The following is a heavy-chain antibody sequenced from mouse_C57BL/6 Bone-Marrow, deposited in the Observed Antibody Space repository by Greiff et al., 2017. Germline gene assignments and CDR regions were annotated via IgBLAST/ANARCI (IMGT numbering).Heavy chain of an antibody. CDR3: ARHERYYDYEGYFDY. Sequence: VKLQQSRAELVKPGASVKLSCKASGYIFTEYTIHWVKQRSGQGLEWIGWFYPGSGSIKYNERFKDKATLTADKSSNTVYMELSRLTSEDSAVYFCARHERYYDYEGYFDYWGQGTTLTVSS. CDR2: FYPGSGSI. D-gene: IGHD2-4*01. V-gene: IGHV1-62-2*01. CDR1: GYIFTEYT. J-gene: IGHJ2*01.